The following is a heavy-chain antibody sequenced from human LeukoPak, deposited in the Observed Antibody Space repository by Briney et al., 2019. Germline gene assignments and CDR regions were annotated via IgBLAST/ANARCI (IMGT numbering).Heavy chain of an antibody. CDR2: VSGSGDRM. V-gene: IGHV3-23*01. CDR3: AKAAAAPGFDF. CDR1: GFTSSSYA. D-gene: IGHD6-13*01. J-gene: IGHJ4*02. Sequence: GVSLRHSCAASGFTSSSYALNWVRQAPGKGLEWVATVSGSGDRMYHADSVKGRFTISRDNSKNTIYLQMNSLRAEDTALYYCAKAAAAPGFDFWGQGTLVTVSS.